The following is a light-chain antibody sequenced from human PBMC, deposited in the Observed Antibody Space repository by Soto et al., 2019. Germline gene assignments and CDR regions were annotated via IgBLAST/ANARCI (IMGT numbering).Light chain of an antibody. V-gene: IGLV2-11*01. Sequence: QSALTQPRSVSASPGQSVTISCTGTINDVGVYNYVSWYQQHPGKAPKLMVYDVTERPSGVPDRFSGSKSGNTASLTISGLQAEDEADYYCCSYAGSYTLVFGGGTQLTVL. CDR2: DVT. CDR1: INDVGVYNY. J-gene: IGLJ2*01. CDR3: CSYAGSYTLV.